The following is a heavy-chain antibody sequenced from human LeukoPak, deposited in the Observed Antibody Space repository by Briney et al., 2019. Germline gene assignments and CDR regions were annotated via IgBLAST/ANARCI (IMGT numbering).Heavy chain of an antibody. D-gene: IGHD4-23*01. J-gene: IGHJ4*02. CDR2: IYYSGST. CDR1: GDSIRSKSYY. Sequence: PSETLSLTCTVSGDSIRSKSYYWGWIRQPPGKGLEWIGSIYYSGSTYYTPSLKSRVTISVDTSKNQFSLKLSSVTAADTAVYYCARDYGGDYYFDYWGQGTLVTVSS. V-gene: IGHV4-39*07. CDR3: ARDYGGDYYFDY.